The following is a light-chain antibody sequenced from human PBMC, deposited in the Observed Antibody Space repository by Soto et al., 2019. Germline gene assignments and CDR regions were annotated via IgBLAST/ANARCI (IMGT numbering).Light chain of an antibody. CDR2: DAS. V-gene: IGKV3-11*01. CDR3: QQRFSWPPLT. Sequence: EIVLTQSPATLSLSPGQRATLSCRASQSVRSYLAWYQQKSGQAPRLLIYDASNRATGIPARFSGSGSGTDFTLTISSLEPEDFAVYYCQQRFSWPPLTFGQGTRLEIK. J-gene: IGKJ5*01. CDR1: QSVRSY.